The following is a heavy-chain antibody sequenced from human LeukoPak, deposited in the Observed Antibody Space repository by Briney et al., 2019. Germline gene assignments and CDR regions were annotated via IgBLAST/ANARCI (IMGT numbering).Heavy chain of an antibody. J-gene: IGHJ5*02. CDR2: VNHSGST. D-gene: IGHD2-2*02. CDR3: ARGIGCTGTGCYIAFARTDTWFDP. CDR1: GGSFSGYY. Sequence: SETLSLTCAVYGGSFSGYYWSWIRQPPGKGLEWIGEVNHSGSTNYSPSLKSRVTISVDTSKNQFSLKVTSVTAADTAVYYCARGIGCTGTGCYIAFARTDTWFDPWGRGTLVTVSS. V-gene: IGHV4-34*01.